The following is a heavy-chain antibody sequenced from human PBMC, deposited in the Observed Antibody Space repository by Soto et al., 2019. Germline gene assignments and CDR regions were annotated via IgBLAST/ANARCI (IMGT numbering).Heavy chain of an antibody. V-gene: IGHV3-30-3*01. CDR2: ISYDGSNK. J-gene: IGHJ6*02. Sequence: QVQLVESGGCVVQPGRSLRLSCAASGFTFSSYAMHWVRQAPVKGLEWVAVISYDGSNKYYADSVKGRFTISRDNSKNTLYRQMNILRAEDTAVYYCARDRLRYNWNDFPYYYYGMDVWCQGTTVTVSS. CDR1: GFTFSSYA. D-gene: IGHD1-1*01. CDR3: ARDRLRYNWNDFPYYYYGMDV.